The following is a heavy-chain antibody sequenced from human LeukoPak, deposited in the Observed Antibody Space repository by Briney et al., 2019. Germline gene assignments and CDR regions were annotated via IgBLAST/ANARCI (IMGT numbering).Heavy chain of an antibody. CDR2: IYYSGST. CDR3: ARTTGTTAFDI. CDR1: GGSISSYY. V-gene: IGHV4-59*01. J-gene: IGHJ3*02. Sequence: SETLSLTCTVSGGSISSYYWSWIRQPPGKGLEWIGHIYYSGSTNYNPSLKSRVTISVDTSKNQFSLKLSSVTAADTAVYYCARTTGTTAFDIWGQGTMVTVSS. D-gene: IGHD1-1*01.